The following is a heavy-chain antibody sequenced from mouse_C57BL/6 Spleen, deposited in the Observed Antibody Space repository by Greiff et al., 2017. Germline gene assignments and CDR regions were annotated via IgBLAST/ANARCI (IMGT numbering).Heavy chain of an antibody. V-gene: IGHV1-4*01. Sequence: VKLMESGAELARPGASVKMSCKASGYTFTSYTMHWVKQRPGQGLEWIGYINPSSGYTKYNQKFKDKATLTADKSSSTAYMQLSSLTSEDSAVYYCARWGNYDYAMDYWGQGTSVTVSS. D-gene: IGHD2-1*01. CDR2: INPSSGYT. CDR3: ARWGNYDYAMDY. J-gene: IGHJ4*01. CDR1: GYTFTSYT.